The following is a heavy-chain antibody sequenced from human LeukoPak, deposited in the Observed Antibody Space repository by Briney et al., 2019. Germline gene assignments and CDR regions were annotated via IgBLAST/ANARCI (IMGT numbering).Heavy chain of an antibody. CDR2: ISGSGGST. J-gene: IGHJ4*02. CDR1: GFTFSSYA. D-gene: IGHD3-22*01. Sequence: PGGSLRLSCAASGFTFSSYAMSWVRQAPGKGLEWVSAISGSGGSTYYADSVKGRFTTSRDNSKNTLYLQMNSLRAEDTAVYYCAKDRVYYYDSSGHHFDYWGQGTLVTVSS. V-gene: IGHV3-23*01. CDR3: AKDRVYYYDSSGHHFDY.